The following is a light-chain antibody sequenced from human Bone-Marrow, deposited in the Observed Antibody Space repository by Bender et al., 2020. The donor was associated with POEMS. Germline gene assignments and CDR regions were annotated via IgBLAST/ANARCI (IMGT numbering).Light chain of an antibody. V-gene: IGLV1-44*01. Sequence: QSVLTQPPSASGTPGQRVTISCSGGSSNIGAHAVNWYQQLPGTAPKLLIHSNNQRPSGVPDRFSGSKSGTSASLAISGLQSEDEGDYYCATWADTLNGHWVFGGGTKLTVL. CDR1: SSNIGAHA. J-gene: IGLJ3*02. CDR2: SNN. CDR3: ATWADTLNGHWV.